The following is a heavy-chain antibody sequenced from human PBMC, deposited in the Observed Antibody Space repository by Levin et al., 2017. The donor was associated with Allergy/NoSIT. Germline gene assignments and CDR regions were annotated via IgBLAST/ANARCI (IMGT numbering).Heavy chain of an antibody. D-gene: IGHD1-14*01. CDR2: ITWNSGNR. Sequence: LSLTCAASGFTLGDYAMHWVRQVPGKGLEWVSHITWNSGNRDYADSVKGRFTISRDNSKNSLYLEMNSLRAEDTAFYYCAKAGGNSDAVDIWGQGTMVTVSS. V-gene: IGHV3-9*01. J-gene: IGHJ3*02. CDR3: AKAGGNSDAVDI. CDR1: GFTLGDYA.